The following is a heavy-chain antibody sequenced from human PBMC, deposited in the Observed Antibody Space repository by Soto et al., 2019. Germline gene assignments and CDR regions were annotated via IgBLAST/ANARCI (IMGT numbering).Heavy chain of an antibody. D-gene: IGHD1-1*01. CDR1: GYTLTKDV. J-gene: IGHJ4*02. V-gene: IGHV1-3*05. Sequence: QVQLVQSGAEEKKPGASVKVSCSASGYTLTKDVMHWVRQAPGQRLEWMGWISADNGNTKYSQKFQGRVTITRDTSANTAYMELSSLRPEDTAVYYCARGEKGTISDYWGQGTLVTVSS. CDR2: ISADNGNT. CDR3: ARGEKGTISDY.